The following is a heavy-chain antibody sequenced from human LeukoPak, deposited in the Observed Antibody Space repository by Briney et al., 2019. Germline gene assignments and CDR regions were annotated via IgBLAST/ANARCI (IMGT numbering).Heavy chain of an antibody. CDR2: IIPILGIA. D-gene: IGHD2-2*01. CDR3: ARASKALGYCSSTSCYRLRYLDY. J-gene: IGHJ4*02. Sequence: GASVKVSCKASGGTFSSYAISWVRQAPGQGLEWMGRIIPILGIANYAQKFQGRVTITADKSTSTAYMELSSLRSEDTAVYYCARASKALGYCSSTSCYRLRYLDYWGQGTLVTVSS. V-gene: IGHV1-69*04. CDR1: GGTFSSYA.